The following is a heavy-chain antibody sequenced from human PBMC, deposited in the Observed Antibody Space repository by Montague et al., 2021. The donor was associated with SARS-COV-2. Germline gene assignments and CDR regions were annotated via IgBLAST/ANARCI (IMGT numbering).Heavy chain of an antibody. D-gene: IGHD2-8*01. CDR1: GGSISGYY. J-gene: IGHJ6*02. CDR2: IYYSGST. Sequence: SETLSLTCTVSGGSISGYYWSWIRQSPGKGLEWIGYIYYSGSTKYNPFLGSRVTVSVDRSKNQVSLKLSSVTPADTAVYYCARLLRSCSNGVCRTYYYAMDVWGQGTTVTVSS. V-gene: IGHV4-59*01. CDR3: ARLLRSCSNGVCRTYYYAMDV.